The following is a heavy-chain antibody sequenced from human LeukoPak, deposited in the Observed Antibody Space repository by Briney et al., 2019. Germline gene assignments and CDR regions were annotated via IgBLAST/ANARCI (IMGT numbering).Heavy chain of an antibody. CDR1: GYSFTDYY. Sequence: WASVKVSCKTSGYSFTDYYMHWVRQAPGQGLEWMGWINPNSGGTSSAQKFQGRVTMTRDTSITTVYMEVSWLTSDDTAIYYCARADRPDGGPYLIGPWGQGTLVTVSS. CDR3: ARADRPDGGPYLIGP. D-gene: IGHD2-21*01. V-gene: IGHV1-2*02. CDR2: INPNSGGT. J-gene: IGHJ5*02.